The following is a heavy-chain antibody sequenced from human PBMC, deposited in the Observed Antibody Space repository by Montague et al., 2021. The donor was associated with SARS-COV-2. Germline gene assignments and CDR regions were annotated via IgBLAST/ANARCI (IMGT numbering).Heavy chain of an antibody. D-gene: IGHD1-26*01. Sequence: TLSLTCTVSGDSITSGSYYWNWVRQPAGKGLEWVGRSYTSGSIYYNPSLKSRLTISVDTSKNQFSLKLSSVTAADTAVYFCAREWGSYSGRFDYWGQGALVTVSS. CDR1: GDSITSGSYY. J-gene: IGHJ4*02. V-gene: IGHV4-61*02. CDR3: AREWGSYSGRFDY. CDR2: SYTSGSI.